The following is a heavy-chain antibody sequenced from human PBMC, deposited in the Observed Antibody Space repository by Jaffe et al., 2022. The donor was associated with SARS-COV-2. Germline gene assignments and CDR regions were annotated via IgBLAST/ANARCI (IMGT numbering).Heavy chain of an antibody. Sequence: QVQLVQSGAEVKKPGSSVKVSCKASGGTFSSYTISWVRQAPGQGLEWMGRIIPILGIANYAQKFQGRVTITADKSTSTAYMELSSLRSEDTAVYYCAREGYYYDSSGNGNWFDPWGQGTLVTVSS. CDR1: GGTFSSYT. V-gene: IGHV1-69*08. CDR2: IIPILGIA. J-gene: IGHJ5*02. CDR3: AREGYYYDSSGNGNWFDP. D-gene: IGHD3-22*01.